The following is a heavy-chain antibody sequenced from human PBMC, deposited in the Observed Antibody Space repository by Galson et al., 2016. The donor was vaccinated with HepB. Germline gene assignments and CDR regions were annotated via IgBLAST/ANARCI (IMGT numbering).Heavy chain of an antibody. CDR3: ARVAGRVVEIDN. V-gene: IGHV1-8*01. Sequence: SVKVSCKASGYPFSSFDINWVRQATGQGLEWMGWMNTINGKTGYARKFQGRVTMTRDTSITTAYMELTNLTLEDTAIYYCARVAGRVVEIDNWGQGTLVSVSS. CDR2: MNTINGKT. D-gene: IGHD6-6*01. J-gene: IGHJ4*02. CDR1: GYPFSSFD.